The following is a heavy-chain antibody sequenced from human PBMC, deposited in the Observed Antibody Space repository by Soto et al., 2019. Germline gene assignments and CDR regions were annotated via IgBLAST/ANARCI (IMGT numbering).Heavy chain of an antibody. CDR2: IYYSGST. V-gene: IGHV4-31*03. Sequence: QVQLQESGPGLVKPSQTLSLTCTVSGGSISSGGYYWSWIRQHPGKGLEWIGYIYYSGSTYYNPSLKSRITITVDTSKNQFSLKLSSVTAADTAVYYCARFGPYRSGYYVDYWGQGTLVTVSS. D-gene: IGHD3-22*01. J-gene: IGHJ4*02. CDR3: ARFGPYRSGYYVDY. CDR1: GGSISSGGYY.